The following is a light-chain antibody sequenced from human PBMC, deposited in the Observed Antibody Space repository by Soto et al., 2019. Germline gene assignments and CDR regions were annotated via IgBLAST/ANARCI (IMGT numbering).Light chain of an antibody. CDR1: TSDVGGYNY. CDR3: SSYAGRNNLV. CDR2: EVT. Sequence: QSALTQPPSAYGSPGQSVTISCTGTTSDVGGYNYVSWYQQHPGKAPKLMIYEVTKRPSGVPDRFSGSKSGNTASLTVSGLQAEYEADYYCSSYAGRNNLVFGGGTKLTVL. V-gene: IGLV2-8*01. J-gene: IGLJ2*01.